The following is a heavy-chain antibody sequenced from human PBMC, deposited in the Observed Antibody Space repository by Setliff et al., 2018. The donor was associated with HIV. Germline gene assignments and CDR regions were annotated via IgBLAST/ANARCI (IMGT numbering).Heavy chain of an antibody. CDR3: ARVSKSSPDAFDI. CDR2: ITGDGSYT. Sequence: GGSLRLSCAASGFTFTDYWMHWVRQVPGQGLVWVSRITGDGSYTYYADSVKGRFTISRHNSKNTLYLQLNSLRAEDTAVYYCARVSKSSPDAFDIWGQGTMVTVSS. CDR1: GFTFTDYW. J-gene: IGHJ3*02. V-gene: IGHV3-74*01. D-gene: IGHD6-13*01.